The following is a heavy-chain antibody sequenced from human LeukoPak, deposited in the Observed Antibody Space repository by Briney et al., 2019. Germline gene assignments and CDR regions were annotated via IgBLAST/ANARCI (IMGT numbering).Heavy chain of an antibody. CDR2: ISAYNGNT. CDR3: ARDKRYYGSGSLASDI. D-gene: IGHD3-10*01. V-gene: IGHV1-18*01. CDR1: GYTFTSYG. J-gene: IGHJ3*02. Sequence: ASVKVSCKASGYTFTSYGISWVRQAPGQGLEWMGWISAYNGNTNYAQKLQGRVTMTTDTSTSTAYMELRSLRSDDTAVYYCARDKRYYGSGSLASDIWGQGTMVTVSS.